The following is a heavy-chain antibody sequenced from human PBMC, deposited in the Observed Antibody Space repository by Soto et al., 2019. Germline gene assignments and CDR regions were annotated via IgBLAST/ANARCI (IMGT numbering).Heavy chain of an antibody. CDR3: ARRTVNIRTFYSGLKTHCFDY. D-gene: IGHD6-19*01. CDR2: IYYSGST. J-gene: IGHJ4*02. V-gene: IGHV4-61*01. CDR1: GGSVSSGSYY. Sequence: NPSETLSLTCTVSGGSVSSGSYYWSWIRQPPGKGLEWIGYIYYSGSTNYNPSLQSRVAISVDTSKNQFSLKLKSVTAADTAIYYCARRTVNIRTFYSGLKTHCFDYWGQGAPVTVSS.